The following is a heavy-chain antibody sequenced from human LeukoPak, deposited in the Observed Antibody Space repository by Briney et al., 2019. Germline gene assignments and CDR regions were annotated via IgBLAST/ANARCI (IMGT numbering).Heavy chain of an antibody. J-gene: IGHJ5*02. V-gene: IGHV3-23*01. CDR1: GFTFSSYG. Sequence: GGTLRLSCAASGFTFSSYGMSWVRQAPGKGLEWVSAISGGGGSTYYADSVKGRFTISRDNSKNTLYLQMNSLRAEDTAVYYCAKDYGGNSDWFDPWGQGTLVTVSS. CDR2: ISGGGGST. CDR3: AKDYGGNSDWFDP. D-gene: IGHD4-23*01.